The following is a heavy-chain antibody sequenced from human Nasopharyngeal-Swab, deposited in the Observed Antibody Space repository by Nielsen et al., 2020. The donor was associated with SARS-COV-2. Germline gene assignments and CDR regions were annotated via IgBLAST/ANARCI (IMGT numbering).Heavy chain of an antibody. CDR3: ARQKRDRNGSNCYLYYFDY. Sequence: SETLSLTCTVSGGSISSTNYYWGWIRQPPGKGLEWIGSIYYNGNTYYNPSLKSRVTKSVDMSKNQFSLKLTSVTAADTAVYFCARQKRDRNGSNCYLYYFDYWGRGTLVTVSS. V-gene: IGHV4-39*01. D-gene: IGHD2-15*01. CDR2: IYYNGNT. J-gene: IGHJ4*02. CDR1: GGSISSTNYY.